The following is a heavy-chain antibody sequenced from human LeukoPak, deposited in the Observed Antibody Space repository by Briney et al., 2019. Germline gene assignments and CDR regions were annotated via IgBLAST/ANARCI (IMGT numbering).Heavy chain of an antibody. D-gene: IGHD3-22*01. Sequence: GGSLRLSCAASGFSFSSYWMKWVRQDPGKGLEWVANIKEDGSEKYYVDSVKGRSTISRDNAKNSLYLQMNSLRAEDTAVYYCAKSPNYYDSSGYPDYFDYWGQGTLVTVSS. CDR2: IKEDGSEK. J-gene: IGHJ4*02. V-gene: IGHV3-7*03. CDR1: GFSFSSYW. CDR3: AKSPNYYDSSGYPDYFDY.